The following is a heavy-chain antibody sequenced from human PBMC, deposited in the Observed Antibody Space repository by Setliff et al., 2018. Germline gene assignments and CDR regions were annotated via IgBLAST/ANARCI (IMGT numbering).Heavy chain of an antibody. D-gene: IGHD3-10*01. CDR3: FGAGTCSY. V-gene: IGHV3-7*01. CDR2: INPHGSEK. J-gene: IGHJ4*02. CDR1: GLSYTNDW. Sequence: GSLRLSCTASGLSYTNDWVSWVCQAPGKGLGWLASINPHGSEKYYADSVKGRFTISRDNAKNSLSLQMNNLRTEDTAVYYCFGAGTCSYWGQGTLVTVSS.